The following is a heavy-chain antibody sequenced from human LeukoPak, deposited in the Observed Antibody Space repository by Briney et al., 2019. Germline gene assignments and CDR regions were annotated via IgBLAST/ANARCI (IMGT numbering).Heavy chain of an antibody. CDR1: GGSISSYY. D-gene: IGHD3-16*01. CDR2: IYYSGST. Sequence: SETPSLTCTVSGGSISSYYWSWIRQPPGKGLEWIGYIYYSGSTNYNPSLKSRVTISVDTSKNQFSLKLSSVTAADTAVYYCARGDGLMGYWGQGTQVTVSS. V-gene: IGHV4-59*01. J-gene: IGHJ4*02. CDR3: ARGDGLMGY.